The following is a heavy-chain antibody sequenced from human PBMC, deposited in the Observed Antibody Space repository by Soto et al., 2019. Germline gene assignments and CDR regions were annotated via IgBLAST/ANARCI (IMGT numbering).Heavy chain of an antibody. V-gene: IGHV3-7*01. Sequence: HPGGSLRLSCAASGFTSSSYWMSWVRQAPGKGLEWVANIKQDGSEKYYVDSVKGRFTISRDNAKNSLYLQMNSLRAEDTAVYYCARDRRGIAVAGAEGVYNWFDPWGQGTLVTVSS. CDR1: GFTSSSYW. J-gene: IGHJ5*02. CDR2: IKQDGSEK. D-gene: IGHD6-19*01. CDR3: ARDRRGIAVAGAEGVYNWFDP.